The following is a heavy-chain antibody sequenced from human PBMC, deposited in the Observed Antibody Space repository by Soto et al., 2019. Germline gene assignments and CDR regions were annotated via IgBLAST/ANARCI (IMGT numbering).Heavy chain of an antibody. CDR1: GFTFSSYG. J-gene: IGHJ4*02. V-gene: IGHV3-30*03. CDR2: ISYDGSNK. CDR3: ARGPYDYVWGSDPPHFDY. Sequence: PGGSLRLSCASSGFTFSSYGMHLVRQAPGKGLEWVAVISYDGSNKYYADSVKGRFTISRDNAKNTLYLQMNSLRAEDTAVYYCARGPYDYVWGSDPPHFDYWGQGTLVTVSS. D-gene: IGHD3-16*02.